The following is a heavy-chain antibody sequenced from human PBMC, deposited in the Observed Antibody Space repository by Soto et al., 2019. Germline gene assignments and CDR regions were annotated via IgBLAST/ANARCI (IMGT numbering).Heavy chain of an antibody. CDR1: GFTFSSYS. CDR2: ISSSSSYI. J-gene: IGHJ6*03. V-gene: IGHV3-21*01. Sequence: EVQLVESGGGLVKPGGSLRLSCAASGFTFSSYSMNWVRQAPGKGLEWVSSISSSSSYIYYADSVKGRFTISRDNAKNSLYLHMNSLRAEDTAVYYCARDDYYHYYMDVWGKGTTVTVSS. CDR3: ARDDYYHYYMDV.